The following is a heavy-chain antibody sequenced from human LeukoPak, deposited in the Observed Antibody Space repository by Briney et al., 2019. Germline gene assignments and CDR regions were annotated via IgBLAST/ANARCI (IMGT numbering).Heavy chain of an antibody. Sequence: GGSLRLSCAASGFTFSTCIMNWVRQAPGKGLEWVSAISGSGGSTYYADSVKGRFTISRDNSKNTLYLQMNSLRAEDTAVYYCVGLITRGYWGQGTLVTVSS. CDR2: ISGSGGST. D-gene: IGHD3-16*01. J-gene: IGHJ4*02. CDR3: VGLITRGY. CDR1: GFTFSTCI. V-gene: IGHV3-23*01.